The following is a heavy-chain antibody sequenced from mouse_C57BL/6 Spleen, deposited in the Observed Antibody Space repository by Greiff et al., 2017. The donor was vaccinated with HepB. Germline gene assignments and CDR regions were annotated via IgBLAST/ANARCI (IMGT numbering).Heavy chain of an antibody. V-gene: IGHV2-2*01. CDR2: IWSGGST. CDR1: GFSLTSYG. D-gene: IGHD5-5*01. Sequence: VQLQQSGPGLVQPSQSLSITCTVSGFSLTSYGVHWVRQSPGKGLEWLGVIWSGGSTDYNAAFISRLSISKDNSKSQVFFTMNSLQADDTAIYYCARGDDYLLNYWGQGTTHTVSS. J-gene: IGHJ2*01. CDR3: ARGDDYLLNY.